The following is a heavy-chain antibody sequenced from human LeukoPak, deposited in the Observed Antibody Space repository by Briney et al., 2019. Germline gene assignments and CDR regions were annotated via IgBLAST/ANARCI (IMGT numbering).Heavy chain of an antibody. V-gene: IGHV4-34*01. Sequence: SETLSLTCAVYGGSFNGYYWSWIRQPQGKGREGIGEINHSGSTNYNPSLKSRVTISVDTSKNQFSLKLSSVTAADTAVYYCARAATYYDFWSGYSYLTYFDYWGQGTLVTVSS. CDR2: INHSGST. J-gene: IGHJ4*02. D-gene: IGHD3-3*01. CDR3: ARAATYYDFWSGYSYLTYFDY. CDR1: GGSFNGYY.